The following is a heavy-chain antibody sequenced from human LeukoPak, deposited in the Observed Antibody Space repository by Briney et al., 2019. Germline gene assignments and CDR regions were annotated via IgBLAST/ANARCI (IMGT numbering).Heavy chain of an antibody. CDR2: INTDGSST. J-gene: IGHJ4*02. CDR3: ARVSTMVRGVIIDPYFDY. Sequence: GGSLRLSCAASGFTFSSYWMHWVRHAPGKGLVWVSRINTDGSSTSYADSVKGRFTISRDNAKNTLYLQMNSLRAEDTAVYYCARVSTMVRGVIIDPYFDYWGQGTLVTVSS. CDR1: GFTFSSYW. D-gene: IGHD3-10*01. V-gene: IGHV3-74*01.